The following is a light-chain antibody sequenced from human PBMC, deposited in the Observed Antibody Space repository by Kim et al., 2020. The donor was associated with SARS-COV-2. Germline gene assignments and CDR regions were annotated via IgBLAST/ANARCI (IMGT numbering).Light chain of an antibody. Sequence: QLVLTQSPSASGTPGQRVTISCSGGSSNVGTNYVHWYQQLPGTAPKLLIYKDRQRPSGVPDRFSGSKSGTSASLAISGLQSEDEADYYCATWDDSLSGPVFGGGTQLTVL. CDR1: SSNVGTNY. V-gene: IGLV1-47*01. CDR3: ATWDDSLSGPV. CDR2: KDR. J-gene: IGLJ3*02.